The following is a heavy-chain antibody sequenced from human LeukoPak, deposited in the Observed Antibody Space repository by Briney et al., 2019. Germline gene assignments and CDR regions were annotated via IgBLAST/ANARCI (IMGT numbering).Heavy chain of an antibody. V-gene: IGHV3-48*04. D-gene: IGHD7-27*01. CDR3: ARDQAGEERDY. CDR2: ISSSSSTI. J-gene: IGHJ4*02. CDR1: GFTFSSYS. Sequence: GGSLRLSCAASGFTFSSYSMNWVRQAPGKGLEWVSYISSSSSTIYYADSVKGRFTISRDDAKNSLYLQMNSLRVEDTAVYYCARDQAGEERDYWGQGTLVTVSS.